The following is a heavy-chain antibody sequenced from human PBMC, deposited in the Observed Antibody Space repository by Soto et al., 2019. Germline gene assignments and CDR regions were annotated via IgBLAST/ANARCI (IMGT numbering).Heavy chain of an antibody. CDR3: ARARGYCSGGSCYSGDY. CDR2: IYSGGST. CDR1: GFTVSSNY. Sequence: GGSLRLSCAASGFTVSSNYMSWVRQAPGKGLEWVSVIYSGGSTYYADSVKGKFTISRHNAKNTLYLQMNSLRAEDTAVYYCARARGYCSGGSCYSGDYWGQGTLVTVSS. J-gene: IGHJ4*02. D-gene: IGHD2-15*01. V-gene: IGHV3-66*01.